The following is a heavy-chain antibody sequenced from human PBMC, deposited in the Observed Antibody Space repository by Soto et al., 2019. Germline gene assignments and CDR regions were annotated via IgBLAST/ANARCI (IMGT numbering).Heavy chain of an antibody. J-gene: IGHJ4*02. V-gene: IGHV1-69*01. D-gene: IGHD3-22*01. CDR1: GGTFSSYA. CDR3: ARGYYYDSSGYYSNAYYFDY. Sequence: QVQLVQSGAEVKKPGSSVKVSCKASGGTFSSYAISWVRQAPGQGLEWMGGIIPIFGTATYAQKFQGRGTITADESTSTAYMGLSSLRSEDTAVYYCARGYYYDSSGYYSNAYYFDYWGQGTLVTVSS. CDR2: IIPIFGTA.